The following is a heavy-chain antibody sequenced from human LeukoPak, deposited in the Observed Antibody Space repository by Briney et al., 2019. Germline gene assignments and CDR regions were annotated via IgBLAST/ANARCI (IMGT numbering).Heavy chain of an antibody. CDR3: ARGRDYYDSSASYNFDY. CDR1: GYTFSGYG. J-gene: IGHJ4*02. CDR2: ISAYNGNT. D-gene: IGHD3-22*01. Sequence: AAVKVSCKASGYTFSGYGISWVRQAPGQGLEWMGWISAYNGNTNYAQKLQGRVTMTTDTSTSTAYMELRSLRSDDTAVYFCARGRDYYDSSASYNFDYWGQGTLVTVSS. V-gene: IGHV1-18*01.